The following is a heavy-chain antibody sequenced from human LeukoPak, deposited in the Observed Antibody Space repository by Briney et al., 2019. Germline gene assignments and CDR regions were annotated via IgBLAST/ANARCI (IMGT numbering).Heavy chain of an antibody. Sequence: PSETLSLTCTVSGGSMSTYYWSWIRQPPGKGLEWIGYIYYSGSTNYNPSLKSRVTISVDTSKNQFSLRLSSVTAADSAVYYCARALRDGYVRYFDYWGQGTLVTVSS. CDR2: IYYSGST. CDR3: ARALRDGYVRYFDY. CDR1: GGSMSTYY. D-gene: IGHD5-24*01. J-gene: IGHJ4*02. V-gene: IGHV4-59*01.